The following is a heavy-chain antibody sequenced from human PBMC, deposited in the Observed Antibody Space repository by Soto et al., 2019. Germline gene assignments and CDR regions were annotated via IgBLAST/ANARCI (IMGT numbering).Heavy chain of an antibody. CDR3: ARATIFGVVIFDY. Sequence: QVQLQESGPGLVKPSQTLSLTCTVSGGSISSGDYYWSWIRQPPGKGLEWIGYIYYSGSTYYNPSLTSRVTISVDTSTNQFSLKLSSVTAADTAVYYCARATIFGVVIFDYWGQGTLVTVSS. CDR2: IYYSGST. V-gene: IGHV4-30-4*01. CDR1: GGSISSGDYY. D-gene: IGHD3-3*01. J-gene: IGHJ4*02.